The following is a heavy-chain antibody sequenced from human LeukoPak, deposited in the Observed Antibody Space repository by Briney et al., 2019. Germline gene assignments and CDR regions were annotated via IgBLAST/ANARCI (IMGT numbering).Heavy chain of an antibody. CDR1: GFTFSSYS. Sequence: EGSLRLSCAASGFTFSSYSMNWVRQAPGKGLEWVSSISSGSSYIYYADSVKGRFTISRENAKNSLYLQMDSLRAEDTAVYYCARLTGNYGDYWGQGNLVTVSS. CDR3: ARLTGNYGDY. D-gene: IGHD3-10*01. CDR2: ISSGSSYI. J-gene: IGHJ4*02. V-gene: IGHV3-21*01.